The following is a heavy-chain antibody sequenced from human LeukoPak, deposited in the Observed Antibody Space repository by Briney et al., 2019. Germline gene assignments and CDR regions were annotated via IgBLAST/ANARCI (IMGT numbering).Heavy chain of an antibody. V-gene: IGHV3-7*01. CDR3: ARDLGWLQFED. CDR1: GFHFNGHW. CDR2: IKEDGTVD. D-gene: IGHD5-24*01. J-gene: IGHJ4*02. Sequence: GGSLRLSCTASGFHFNGHWMSWVRQAPGKGLEWVAHIKEDGTVDAYVVSVRGRFTVSRDNAKSSLCLQMSALTAEDTAVYYCARDLGWLQFEDWGQGTLVTVSS.